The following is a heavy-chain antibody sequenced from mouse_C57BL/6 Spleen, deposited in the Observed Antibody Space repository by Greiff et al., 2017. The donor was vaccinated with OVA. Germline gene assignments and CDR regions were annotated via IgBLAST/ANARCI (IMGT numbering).Heavy chain of an antibody. J-gene: IGHJ1*03. Sequence: VQGVESGPGLVQPSQSLSITCTVSGFSLTSYGVHWVRQSPGKGLEWLGVIWSGGSTDYNAAFISRLSISKDNSKSQVFFKMNSLQADDTAIYYCASHYDGYFHWYFDVWGTGTTVTVSS. CDR3: ASHYDGYFHWYFDV. CDR1: GFSLTSYG. D-gene: IGHD2-3*01. V-gene: IGHV2-2*01. CDR2: IWSGGST.